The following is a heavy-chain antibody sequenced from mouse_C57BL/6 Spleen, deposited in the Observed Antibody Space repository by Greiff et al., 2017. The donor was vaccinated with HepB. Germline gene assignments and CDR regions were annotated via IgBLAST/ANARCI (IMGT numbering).Heavy chain of an antibody. D-gene: IGHD1-1*01. Sequence: VQLQQPGAELVKPGASVKLSCKASGYTFTSYWMHWVKQRPGQGLEWIGMIHPNSGSTNYNEKFKSKATLTVDKSTSTAYMQLSSLTCEDEAVYSYERDTHYYGNKADYWGQGTSVTVSS. CDR1: GYTFTSYW. CDR2: IHPNSGST. J-gene: IGHJ4*01. V-gene: IGHV1-64*01. CDR3: ERDTHYYGNKADY.